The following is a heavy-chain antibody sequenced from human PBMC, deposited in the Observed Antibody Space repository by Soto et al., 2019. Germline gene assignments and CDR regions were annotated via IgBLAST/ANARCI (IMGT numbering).Heavy chain of an antibody. CDR1: GFTFSSYW. Sequence: GSLRLSCAASGFTFSSYWMSWVRQAPGKGLEWVANIKQDGSENYYVDSVKGRFTISRDNAKNSLYLQMNSLRAEDTAVYYCARQTEVWSSYLNYYYYGMEVWGQATTVTVS. D-gene: IGHD3-3*01. J-gene: IGHJ6*02. CDR3: ARQTEVWSSYLNYYYYGMEV. V-gene: IGHV3-7*01. CDR2: IKQDGSEN.